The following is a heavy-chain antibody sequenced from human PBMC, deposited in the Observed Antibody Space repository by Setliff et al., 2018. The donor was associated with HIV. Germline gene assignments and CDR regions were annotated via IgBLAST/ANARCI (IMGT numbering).Heavy chain of an antibody. CDR2: IYYSGST. Sequence: SETLSLTCTVSGGSISSSSYYWGWIRQPPGKGLEWIGYIYYSGSTKYNPSLKSRLSISIDTSKNPFSLKLNSVTAADTSVYYCASGRPGATNLDYWGQGTLVTVSS. CDR1: GGSISSSSYY. D-gene: IGHD1-26*01. CDR3: ASGRPGATNLDY. J-gene: IGHJ4*02. V-gene: IGHV4-31*03.